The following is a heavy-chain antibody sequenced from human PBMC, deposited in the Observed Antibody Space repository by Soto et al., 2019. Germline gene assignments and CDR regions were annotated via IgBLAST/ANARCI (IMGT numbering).Heavy chain of an antibody. CDR1: GIAFNTHA. D-gene: IGHD2-2*02. Sequence: QVQLVESGGGVVQPGRSLRLACAASGIAFNTHAMHWVRHAPGKGLEWVAVISYGGANKYYADSVRGRFTISRDNSENTLFLQMSSLRPEDTAVYYCARGPRSCSSTSCYTIDYWGQGTLVTVS. CDR2: ISYGGANK. CDR3: ARGPRSCSSTSCYTIDY. J-gene: IGHJ4*02. V-gene: IGHV3-30*03.